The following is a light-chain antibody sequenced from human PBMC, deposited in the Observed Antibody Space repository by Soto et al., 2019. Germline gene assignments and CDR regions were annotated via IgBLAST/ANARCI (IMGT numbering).Light chain of an antibody. CDR2: DNN. Sequence: QSVLTQPPSVSAAPGQKVTISCSGSSSNIGNNYVSWYQQLPGTAPKLLIYDNNKRPSGIPDRFSGSKSGTSASLAISGLRSEDEADYYCAAWDDSLSGQVFGTGTKVTVL. V-gene: IGLV1-51*01. CDR1: SSNIGNNY. J-gene: IGLJ1*01. CDR3: AAWDDSLSGQV.